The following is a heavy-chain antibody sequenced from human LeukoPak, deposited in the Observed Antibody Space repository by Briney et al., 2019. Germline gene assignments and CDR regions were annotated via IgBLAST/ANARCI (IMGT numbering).Heavy chain of an antibody. J-gene: IGHJ4*02. V-gene: IGHV3-30*18. CDR3: AKGSYGRFDY. D-gene: IGHD5-18*01. CDR1: GFTFSSYG. Sequence: PGGSLRLSCAASGFTFSSYGMHWVRQAPGKGLEWVAVISYDGSNKYYADSVKGRFTISRDNSKNTLYLQMNSLRAEDTAVYYCAKGSYGRFDYWGQGTLVTVSS. CDR2: ISYDGSNK.